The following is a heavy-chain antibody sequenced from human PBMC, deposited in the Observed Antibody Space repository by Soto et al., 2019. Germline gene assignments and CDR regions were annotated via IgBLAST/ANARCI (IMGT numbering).Heavy chain of an antibody. Sequence: GGSLSLSCAAAGVTFISYGMRWVRQAPGEGLEWVAVISYDGSNKYYADSVKGRFTISRDNSKNTLFLQMNSLRGEDTAVYYCAKESYSSSSYHYGMGVWGQGTTVTVPS. V-gene: IGHV3-30*18. J-gene: IGHJ6*02. D-gene: IGHD6-6*01. CDR3: AKESYSSSSYHYGMGV. CDR2: ISYDGSNK. CDR1: GVTFISYG.